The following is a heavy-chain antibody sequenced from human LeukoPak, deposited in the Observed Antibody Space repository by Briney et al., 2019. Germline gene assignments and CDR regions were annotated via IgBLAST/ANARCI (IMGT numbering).Heavy chain of an antibody. J-gene: IGHJ4*02. CDR2: IWNDGSKK. V-gene: IGHV3-33*01. D-gene: IGHD3-16*01. Sequence: GGSLRLSCAASGFTFSTFGMHWVRRAPGKGLEWVAVIWNDGSKKFHADSVKGRFTISRDNSKNTLYLQMNSLRAEDTAVYYCARDSLGGDYWGQGTLVTVSS. CDR1: GFTFSTFG. CDR3: ARDSLGGDY.